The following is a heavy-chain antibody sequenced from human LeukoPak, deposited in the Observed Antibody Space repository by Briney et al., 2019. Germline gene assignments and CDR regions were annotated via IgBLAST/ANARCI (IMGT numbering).Heavy chain of an antibody. D-gene: IGHD2/OR15-2a*01. CDR3: AKEIVDP. Sequence: GGSLRLSCAASGFTFSSYGMHWVRQAPGKGLEWVAVISHDGSRRNYADSVEGRLTISRDNSKNTLYLQMSSLRAEDTAVYYCAKEIVDPWGQGTLVTVSS. CDR1: GFTFSSYG. J-gene: IGHJ5*02. V-gene: IGHV3-30*18. CDR2: ISHDGSRR.